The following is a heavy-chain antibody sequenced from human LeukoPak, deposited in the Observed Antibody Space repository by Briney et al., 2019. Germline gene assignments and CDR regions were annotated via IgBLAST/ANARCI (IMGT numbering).Heavy chain of an antibody. CDR1: GGSFSGYY. CDR2: INHSGST. J-gene: IGHJ4*02. Sequence: KASETLSLTCAVYGGSFSGYYWSWIRQPPGKGLEWIGEINHSGSTNYNPSLKSRVTISVDTSKNQFSLKLSSVTAADTAVYYCARHGSSSGESEFDYWGQGTLVTVSS. V-gene: IGHV4-34*01. CDR3: ARHGSSSGESEFDY. D-gene: IGHD6-6*01.